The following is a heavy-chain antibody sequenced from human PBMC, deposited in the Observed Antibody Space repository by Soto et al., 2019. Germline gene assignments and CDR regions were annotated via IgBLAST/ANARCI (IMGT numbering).Heavy chain of an antibody. Sequence: EVQLVESGGASVQPGGSLRLSSAASGFSLSKYWMHWVRQAPGKGLEWVSRVNGDGSSTTYADSVSGRFIISRDNAKNTVFLQMSSLRADETARYYCARGGSTDFYGLLDLWGQGTQVIVSS. CDR3: ARGGSTDFYGLLDL. V-gene: IGHV3-74*01. CDR2: VNGDGSST. CDR1: GFSLSKYW. J-gene: IGHJ5*02. D-gene: IGHD3-16*01.